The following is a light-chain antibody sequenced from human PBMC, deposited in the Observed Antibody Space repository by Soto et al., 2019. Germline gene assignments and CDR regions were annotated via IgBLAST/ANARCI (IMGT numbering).Light chain of an antibody. CDR1: QGITNY. J-gene: IGKJ1*01. CDR2: AAS. V-gene: IGKV1-39*01. Sequence: IRMTQSPSSLSASVRDRVTMTCRASQGITNYLNWYQQKLGQAPRLLSYAASTLESGAPSRVSGSGSETEFTLSITSLKPEDFETYYCQQGHTFPWTFGQGTKVDIK. CDR3: QQGHTFPWT.